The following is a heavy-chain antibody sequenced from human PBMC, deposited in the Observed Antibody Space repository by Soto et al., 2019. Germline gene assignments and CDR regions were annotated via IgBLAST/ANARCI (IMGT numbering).Heavy chain of an antibody. CDR3: ARGLEEGNWFDP. Sequence: SETLSLTCTVSSGSINSGVHYWSWIRQHPGKGLEWIGYIYYSGVTYYNPSLRSRVTISVDTSKNHFFLMLTSVTAADTAIYYCARGLEEGNWFDPWGQGTLVTVSS. CDR1: SGSINSGVHY. V-gene: IGHV4-31*03. J-gene: IGHJ5*02. CDR2: IYYSGVT.